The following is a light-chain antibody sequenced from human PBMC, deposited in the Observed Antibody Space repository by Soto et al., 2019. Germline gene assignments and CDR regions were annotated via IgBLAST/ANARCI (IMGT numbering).Light chain of an antibody. CDR3: QSYDISLRGWV. V-gene: IGLV1-40*01. J-gene: IGLJ3*02. Sequence: QSVLTQPPSVSGAPGQRVTISCTGSSSNIGAGYDVHWYRQLPGTAPKLLIYGNTNRPSGVPDRFSGSKSGTSASLAITGLQAEDEADYYCQSYDISLRGWVFGGGTKLTVL. CDR2: GNT. CDR1: SSNIGAGYD.